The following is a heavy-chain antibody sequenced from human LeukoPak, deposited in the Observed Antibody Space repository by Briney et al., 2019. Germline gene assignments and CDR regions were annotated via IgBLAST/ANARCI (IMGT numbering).Heavy chain of an antibody. Sequence: SQTLSLTCAIAGDSVSSNSAAWNWIRQSPSGGLEWLGRTYYRSKWSNDYAVSVKSRITINPDTSKNQFSLQLNSVTPEDAAVYYCARGVAGSGFDYWGQGTLVTVSS. CDR2: TYYRSKWSN. CDR3: ARGVAGSGFDY. CDR1: GDSVSSNSAA. V-gene: IGHV6-1*01. J-gene: IGHJ4*02. D-gene: IGHD3-10*01.